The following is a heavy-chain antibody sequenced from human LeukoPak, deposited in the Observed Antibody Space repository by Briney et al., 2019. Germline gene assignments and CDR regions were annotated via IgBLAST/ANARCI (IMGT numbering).Heavy chain of an antibody. CDR3: ARGYSSSWNFFDY. CDR1: GGSICSYY. V-gene: IGHV4-59*01. D-gene: IGHD6-13*01. Sequence: SETLSLTCTHSGGSICSYYWSWVRQPPGKGLEWIGYISDTGSTNYNPSLKSRVTISIDTSKNQFSLKLSSVTAADTAVYYCARGYSSSWNFFDYWGQGTLVTVSS. J-gene: IGHJ4*02. CDR2: ISDTGST.